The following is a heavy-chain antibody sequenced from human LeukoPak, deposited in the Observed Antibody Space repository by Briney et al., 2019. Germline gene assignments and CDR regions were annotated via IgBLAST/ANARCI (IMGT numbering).Heavy chain of an antibody. J-gene: IGHJ4*02. Sequence: ASVKVSCKASGYTFTGYYMHWVRQAPGQGLEWMGWMNPNSGNTGYAQKFQGRVTITRNTSISTAYMELSSLRSEDTAVYYCARGELYYYDSSGYYWLDYWGQGTLVTVSS. CDR3: ARGELYYYDSSGYYWLDY. CDR1: GYTFTGYY. CDR2: MNPNSGNT. V-gene: IGHV1-8*03. D-gene: IGHD3-22*01.